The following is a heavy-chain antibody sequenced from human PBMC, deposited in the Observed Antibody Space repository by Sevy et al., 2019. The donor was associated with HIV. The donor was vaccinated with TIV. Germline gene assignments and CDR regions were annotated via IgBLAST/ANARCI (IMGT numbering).Heavy chain of an antibody. CDR1: GYTFTSYG. CDR3: ARDWGAFGVVTGMDV. J-gene: IGHJ6*02. D-gene: IGHD3-3*01. CDR2: ISAYNGNT. V-gene: IGHV1-18*01. Sequence: ASVKVSCKASGYTFTSYGISWVRQAPGQGLEWMGWISAYNGNTNYAQKLQGRVTMTTDTSTSTAYMGLRSLRSDDTAVYYCARDWGAFGVVTGMDVWGQGTTVTVSS.